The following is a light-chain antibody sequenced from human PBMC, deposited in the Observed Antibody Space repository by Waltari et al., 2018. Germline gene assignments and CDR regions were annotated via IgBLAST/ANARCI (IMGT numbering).Light chain of an antibody. CDR1: QSVGTW. CDR3: QQYSSFST. J-gene: IGKJ2*01. Sequence: DIQMTQPPSTPSASVGDRVTISCRASQSVGTWLAWYQQKQGKGPKLLIYMASSLESGVPSRCSGSGSGTEFTLTINSLQPDDFATYSCQQYSSFSTFGQGTKVDI. V-gene: IGKV1-5*03. CDR2: MAS.